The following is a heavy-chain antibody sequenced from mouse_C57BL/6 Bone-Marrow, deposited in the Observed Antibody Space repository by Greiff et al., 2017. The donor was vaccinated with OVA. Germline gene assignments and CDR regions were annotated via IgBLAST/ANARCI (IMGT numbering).Heavy chain of an antibody. V-gene: IGHV1-81*01. CDR3: ARDPFYYAMDY. J-gene: IGHJ4*01. CDR1: GYTFTSYG. Sequence: QVQLQQSGAELARPGASVKLSCKASGYTFTSYGISWVKQRPGQGLEWIGEIYPRSGNTYYNEKFKGKATLTADKSSSTAYMELRSLTSEDSAVYFCARDPFYYAMDYWGQGTSVTVSS. CDR2: IYPRSGNT.